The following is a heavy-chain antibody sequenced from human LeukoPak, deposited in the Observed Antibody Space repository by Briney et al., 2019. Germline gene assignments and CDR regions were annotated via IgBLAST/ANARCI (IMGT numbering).Heavy chain of an antibody. Sequence: GGSLRLSCAASGFTVSSNYMSWVRQAPGKGLEWVSTISGSGGSTYYADSVKGRFTISRDNSKNTLYPQVSSLRADDTAVYYCAKDSSSSNYYYGMDVWGQGTTVTVSS. CDR1: GFTVSSNY. V-gene: IGHV3-23*01. CDR2: ISGSGGST. D-gene: IGHD6-6*01. J-gene: IGHJ6*02. CDR3: AKDSSSSNYYYGMDV.